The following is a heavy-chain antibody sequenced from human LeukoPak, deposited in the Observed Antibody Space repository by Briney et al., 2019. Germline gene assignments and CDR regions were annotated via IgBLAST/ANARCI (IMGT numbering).Heavy chain of an antibody. J-gene: IGHJ4*02. D-gene: IGHD3-22*01. CDR3: ATGYYYDSSGMFDY. Sequence: PSETLSLTCTVSGGSISSSSYYWGWIRQPPGKGLEWIGSIYYSGSTYYNPSLKSRVTISVDTSKSQFSLQLMSVTAADTAVYYCATGYYYDSSGMFDYWGQGILVTVSS. V-gene: IGHV4-39*07. CDR2: IYYSGST. CDR1: GGSISSSSYY.